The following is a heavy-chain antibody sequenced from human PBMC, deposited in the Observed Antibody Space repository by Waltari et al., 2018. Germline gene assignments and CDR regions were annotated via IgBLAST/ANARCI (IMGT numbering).Heavy chain of an antibody. Sequence: QVQLVQSGAEVKKPGASVKVSCKASGYTFTSYAMHWVRQAPGQRLEWMGWINAGNGNTKYSQKFQGRVTITRDTSASTAYMELSSLRSEDTAVYYCARDFLWGFNAFDIWGQGTMVTVSS. CDR1: GYTFTSYA. J-gene: IGHJ3*02. D-gene: IGHD2-21*01. CDR2: INAGNGNT. V-gene: IGHV1-3*01. CDR3: ARDFLWGFNAFDI.